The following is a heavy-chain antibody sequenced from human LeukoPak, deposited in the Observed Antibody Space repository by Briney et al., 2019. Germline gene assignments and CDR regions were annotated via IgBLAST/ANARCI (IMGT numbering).Heavy chain of an antibody. CDR2: IYYSGST. D-gene: IGHD2-8*02. CDR3: ARGRWWPLGAFDI. J-gene: IGHJ3*02. CDR1: GGSISSGGYS. V-gene: IGHV4-30-4*07. Sequence: NPSQTLSLTCAVSGGSISSGGYSWSWIRQPPGKGLEWIGYIYYSGSTYYNPSLKRRVTISVDTSKNQVSLKLSSVTAADTAVYYCARGRWWPLGAFDIWGQGTMVTVSS.